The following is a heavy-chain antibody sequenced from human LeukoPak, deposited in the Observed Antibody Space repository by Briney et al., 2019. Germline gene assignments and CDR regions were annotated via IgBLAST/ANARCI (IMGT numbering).Heavy chain of an antibody. V-gene: IGHV3-7*03. CDR2: IKQDGSEK. CDR3: VMGDLGNWFDP. CDR1: GFTFSSYW. Sequence: GGSLRLSCAASGFTFSSYWMSWVRQAPGKGLEWVANIKQDGSEKYYVDSVKGRFTISRDDAKNSLYLQMNSLRAEDTAVYYCVMGDLGNWFDPWGQGTLVTVSS. D-gene: IGHD1-26*01. J-gene: IGHJ5*02.